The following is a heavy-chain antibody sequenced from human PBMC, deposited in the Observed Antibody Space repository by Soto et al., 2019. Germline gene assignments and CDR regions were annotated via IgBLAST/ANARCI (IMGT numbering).Heavy chain of an antibody. V-gene: IGHV3-49*03. D-gene: IGHD3-9*01. CDR2: IRTKAFGGTP. CDR3: AKYKYYDILTGYRNDAFDI. CDR1: GFTFGGYA. Sequence: GGSLRLSCTASGFTFGGYAMTWFRQAPGKGLEWVGFIRTKAFGGTPEYAASVKGRFTISRDDSRNIAYLQMNSLKTEDTAVYYCAKYKYYDILTGYRNDAFDIWGQGTMVTVSS. J-gene: IGHJ3*02.